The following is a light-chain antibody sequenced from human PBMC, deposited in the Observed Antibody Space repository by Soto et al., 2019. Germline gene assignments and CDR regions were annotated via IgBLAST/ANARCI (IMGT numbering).Light chain of an antibody. CDR3: QQYDNLFT. CDR2: DTS. CDR1: QYISTY. V-gene: IGKV1-33*01. Sequence: IQMTQSPSSLSASVGDRVTITCQASQYISTYLNWYQHKSGKAPKLLIYDTSNLQAGVPSRFSGSGSGTDFTFTISSLQPEDIGTYYCQQYDNLFTFGPGTKVDIK. J-gene: IGKJ3*01.